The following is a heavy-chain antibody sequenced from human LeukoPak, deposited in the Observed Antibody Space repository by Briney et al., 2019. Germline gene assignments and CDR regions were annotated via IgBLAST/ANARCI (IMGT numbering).Heavy chain of an antibody. Sequence: SVKVSCKASGGTFSSYAISWVRQAPGQGLEWMGGIIPIFGTANYAQKFQGRVTITADESTSIAYMELSSLRSEDTAVYYCARDLSGSYSGGYFDYWGQGTLVTVSS. CDR3: ARDLSGSYSGGYFDY. CDR2: IIPIFGTA. CDR1: GGTFSSYA. D-gene: IGHD3-10*01. V-gene: IGHV1-69*13. J-gene: IGHJ4*02.